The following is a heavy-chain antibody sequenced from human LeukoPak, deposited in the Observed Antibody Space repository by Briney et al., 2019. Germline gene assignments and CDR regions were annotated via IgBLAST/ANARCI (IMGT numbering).Heavy chain of an antibody. J-gene: IGHJ4*02. CDR3: AKDFSTVPFDY. Sequence: PSETLSLTCAVYGGSFSGYYWSWVRQAPGKGLEWVSAISGSGGSTYYADSVKGRFTISRDNSKNTLYLQMNSLRAEDTAVYYCAKDFSTVPFDYWGQGTLVTVSS. CDR1: GGSFSGYY. CDR2: ISGSGGST. D-gene: IGHD4-17*01. V-gene: IGHV3-23*01.